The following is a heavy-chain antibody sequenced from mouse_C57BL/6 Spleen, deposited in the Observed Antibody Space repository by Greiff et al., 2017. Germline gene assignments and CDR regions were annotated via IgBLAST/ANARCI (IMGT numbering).Heavy chain of an antibody. CDR1: GYAFPNYL. CDR2: INPGSGGT. Sequence: QVQLQQSGAELVRPGTSVKVSCKASGYAFPNYLIEWVQQRPGQGLEWIGVINPGSGGTNYNENVKGQATLSADKSSRTDYMQLSSLTSEDSAVYVCAITGTGSWFAYWGQGTLVTVSA. J-gene: IGHJ3*01. CDR3: AITGTGSWFAY. D-gene: IGHD4-1*01. V-gene: IGHV1-54*01.